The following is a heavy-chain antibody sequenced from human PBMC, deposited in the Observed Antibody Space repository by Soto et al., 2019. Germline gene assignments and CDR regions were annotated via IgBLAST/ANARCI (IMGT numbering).Heavy chain of an antibody. V-gene: IGHV4-61*01. CDR3: ARVVPDYYDSSGYEDYYFDY. CDR2: IYYSGST. Sequence: SETLSLTCTVSGGSVSSGSYYWSWIRQPPGKGLEWIGYIYYSGSTNYKTSLKSRVTISVDTSKNQFSLKLSSVTAADTAVYYCARVVPDYYDSSGYEDYYFDYWGQGTLVTVSS. CDR1: GGSVSSGSYY. D-gene: IGHD3-22*01. J-gene: IGHJ4*02.